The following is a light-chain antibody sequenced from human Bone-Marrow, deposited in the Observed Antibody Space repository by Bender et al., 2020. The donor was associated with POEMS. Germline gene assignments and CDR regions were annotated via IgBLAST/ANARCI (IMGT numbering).Light chain of an antibody. CDR1: SSNFGNNA. CDR3: SSWDDSLNGWV. J-gene: IGLJ3*02. Sequence: ISCSGTSSNFGNNAANWYQHVPGTAPKLLIYSNNQRPSGVPDRFSASTSGTSASLAISGLHSDDEADYYCSSWDDSLNGWVFGGGTKLTVL. V-gene: IGLV1-44*01. CDR2: SNN.